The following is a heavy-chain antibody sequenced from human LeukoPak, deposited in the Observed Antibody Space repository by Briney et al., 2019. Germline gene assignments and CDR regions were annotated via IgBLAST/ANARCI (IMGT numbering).Heavy chain of an antibody. CDR2: IYYSGST. J-gene: IGHJ4*02. CDR3: ASDFGDY. D-gene: IGHD3-10*01. V-gene: IGHV4-59*01. CDR1: GGSISSYY. Sequence: SETLSLTCTVSGGSISSYYWSWIRQPPVKGLEWIGYIYYSGSTNYNPSLKSRVAISVDTSKNQFSLKLRSVTAADTAVYYCASDFGDYWGQGILVTVSS.